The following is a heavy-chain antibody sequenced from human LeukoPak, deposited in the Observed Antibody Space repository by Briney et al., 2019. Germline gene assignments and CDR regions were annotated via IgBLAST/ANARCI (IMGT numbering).Heavy chain of an antibody. V-gene: IGHV3-21*06. D-gene: IGHD2-15*01. CDR3: ARVGVVHAFDI. Sequence: GGSLRLSCAGSGFTFSSYSMNWVRQAPGKGLEWVSSISSSSYIYYADSVKGRFTISRDNAKNSLYLQMNSLRAEDTAVYYCARVGVVHAFDIWGQGTMVTVSS. J-gene: IGHJ3*02. CDR1: GFTFSSYS. CDR2: ISSSSYI.